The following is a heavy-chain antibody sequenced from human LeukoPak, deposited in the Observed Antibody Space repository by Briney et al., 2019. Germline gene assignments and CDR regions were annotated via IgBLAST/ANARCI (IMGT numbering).Heavy chain of an antibody. J-gene: IGHJ4*02. CDR2: IYYSGTT. Sequence: PSETLSLTCTVSGGSISSYYWSWIRQPPGKRLEWIGYIYYSGTTNYNPSLKSRVTISVDTSKNQFSLKLSSVTAADTAVYYCARGGWYLDFWGQGTLVTVSS. V-gene: IGHV4-59*01. CDR1: GGSISSYY. D-gene: IGHD6-19*01. CDR3: ARGGWYLDF.